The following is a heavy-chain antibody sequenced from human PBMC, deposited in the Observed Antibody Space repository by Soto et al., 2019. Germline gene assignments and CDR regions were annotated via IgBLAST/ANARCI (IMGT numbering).Heavy chain of an antibody. V-gene: IGHV3-23*01. J-gene: IGHJ6*02. CDR2: ISGSGGIT. CDR1: VFTFSSYA. D-gene: IGHD3-16*01. Sequence: LRLSCGASVFTFSSYAMSWVRQAPGKGLDWVSVISGSGGITYSADSVKGRLTISRDNSKNILYLQMNSLRAEDTAVYYCAKGITDTGGYYYYSMDVWGQGTAVTVSS. CDR3: AKGITDTGGYYYYSMDV.